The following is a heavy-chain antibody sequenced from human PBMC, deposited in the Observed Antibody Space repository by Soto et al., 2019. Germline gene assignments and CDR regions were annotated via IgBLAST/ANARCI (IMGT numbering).Heavy chain of an antibody. CDR2: ISGSGRST. Sequence: PGGSLRLSCAASGFTFSSYSMSSVRQAPGKGLEWVSAISGSGRSTYYADSVKGRFTISRDNSKNTLYLQMNSLRAEDTAVYFCAKKSEDVTTAYYFDYWGQGALVTVSS. J-gene: IGHJ4*02. D-gene: IGHD4-4*01. V-gene: IGHV3-23*01. CDR1: GFTFSSYS. CDR3: AKKSEDVTTAYYFDY.